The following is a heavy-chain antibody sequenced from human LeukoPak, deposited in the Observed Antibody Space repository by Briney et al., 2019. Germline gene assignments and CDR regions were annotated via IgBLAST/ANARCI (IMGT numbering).Heavy chain of an antibody. J-gene: IGHJ3*02. CDR1: EFSVGSNY. Sequence: GGSLRLSCAASEFSVGSNYMTWVRQAPGKGLEWVSLIYSGGSTYYADSVKGRFTISRDNSKNTLYLQMNSLRAEDTAVYYCARPAVWAFDIWGQGTMVTVSS. D-gene: IGHD6-19*01. CDR3: ARPAVWAFDI. CDR2: IYSGGST. V-gene: IGHV3-66*04.